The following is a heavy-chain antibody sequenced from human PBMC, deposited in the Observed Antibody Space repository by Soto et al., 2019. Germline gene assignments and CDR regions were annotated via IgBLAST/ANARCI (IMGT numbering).Heavy chain of an antibody. J-gene: IGHJ4*02. CDR1: GYTFTGYY. CDR3: MKEHRYCSGGSCSIDY. CDR2: INPNSGAT. V-gene: IGHV1-2*02. D-gene: IGHD2-15*01. Sequence: QVQLVQSGAEVKKPGASVKVSCKASGYTFTGYYIHWVRQAPGQGLEWMGWINPNSGATSYAQRFQGRVTMTRDTSISTADMELRRLRSDDTAVYYCMKEHRYCSGGSCSIDYWGQGTLVTVSS.